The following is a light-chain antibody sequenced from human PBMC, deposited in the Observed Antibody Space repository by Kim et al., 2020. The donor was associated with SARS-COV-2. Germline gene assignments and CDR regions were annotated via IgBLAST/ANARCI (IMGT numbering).Light chain of an antibody. Sequence: PGRSATLCCRARQSVSSKFGWYQKKAGQAPRLLLDGASTRGSGIPARFSGSGAGTEFTLTISSLQSEDFAVYYCQQYNNWPRFGPGTKVDIK. CDR1: QSVSSK. CDR2: GAS. CDR3: QQYNNWPR. V-gene: IGKV3-15*01. J-gene: IGKJ3*01.